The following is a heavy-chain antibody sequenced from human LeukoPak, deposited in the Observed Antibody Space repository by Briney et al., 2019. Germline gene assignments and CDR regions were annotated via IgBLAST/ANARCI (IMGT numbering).Heavy chain of an antibody. J-gene: IGHJ4*02. CDR1: GYTFTSYG. CDR2: ISAYNGNT. V-gene: IGHV1-18*01. D-gene: IGHD3-9*01. Sequence: ASVKVSCKASGYTFTSYGISWVRQAPGQGLEWMGWISAYNGNTNYAQKLQGRVTMTTDTSTSTAYMELRSLRSDDTAVYYCARGSKYYDILTGYSRDYRGQGTLVTVSS. CDR3: ARGSKYYDILTGYSRDY.